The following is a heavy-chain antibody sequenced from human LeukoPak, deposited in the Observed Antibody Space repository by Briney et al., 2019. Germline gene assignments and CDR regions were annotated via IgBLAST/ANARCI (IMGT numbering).Heavy chain of an antibody. D-gene: IGHD1-14*01. CDR1: GFTFSSYE. CDR2: ISSSGSTT. Sequence: GGSLRLSCAASGFTFSSYEMNWARQAPGKGLEWVSYISSSGSTTHYADSAKGRFTISRDNAKNSLYLQMNSLRGEDTAVYYCAAKEGTRSDFDYWGQGILVTVAS. CDR3: AAKEGTRSDFDY. J-gene: IGHJ4*02. V-gene: IGHV3-48*03.